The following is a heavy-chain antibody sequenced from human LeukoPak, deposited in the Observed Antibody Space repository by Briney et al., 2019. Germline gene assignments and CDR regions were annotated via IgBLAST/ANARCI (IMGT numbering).Heavy chain of an antibody. Sequence: SETLSLTCTVSGGSISSYYWSWIRQPAGKGLEWIGRIYTSGSTNYNPSLKTRVTISIDTSKNQFSLKLSSVTAADTAVYYCARVLRPMASQYYFDYWGQGTLVTVSS. V-gene: IGHV4-4*07. D-gene: IGHD3-10*01. CDR2: IYTSGST. J-gene: IGHJ4*02. CDR3: ARVLRPMASQYYFDY. CDR1: GGSISSYY.